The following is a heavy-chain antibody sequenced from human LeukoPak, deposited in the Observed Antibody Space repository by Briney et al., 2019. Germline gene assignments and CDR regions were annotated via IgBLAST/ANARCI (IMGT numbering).Heavy chain of an antibody. V-gene: IGHV4-39*07. CDR1: GGSISSSSYY. Sequence: PSETLSLTCTVSGGSISSSSYYWGWIRQPPGKGLEWNGSIYYSGSTYYNPSLKSRVTISVDTSKNQFSLKLSSVTAADTAVYYCARPGVVAAENNDSWGQGTLVTVSS. D-gene: IGHD2-15*01. CDR2: IYYSGST. CDR3: ARPGVVAAENNDS. J-gene: IGHJ4*02.